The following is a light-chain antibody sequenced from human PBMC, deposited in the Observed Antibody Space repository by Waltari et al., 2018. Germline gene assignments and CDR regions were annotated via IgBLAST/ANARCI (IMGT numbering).Light chain of an antibody. CDR3: SSYTSSSIFVV. J-gene: IGLJ2*01. CDR2: DVT. CDR1: SSDVGGYDY. V-gene: IGLV2-14*03. Sequence: QSALTQPASVSGSPGQSITISCTGTSSDVGGYDYVSWYQIHPVKAPKLIFSDVTNRPSGVSNRFSGSKSGNTASLTISGLQAEDEAHYYCSSYTSSSIFVVFGGGTKLTVL.